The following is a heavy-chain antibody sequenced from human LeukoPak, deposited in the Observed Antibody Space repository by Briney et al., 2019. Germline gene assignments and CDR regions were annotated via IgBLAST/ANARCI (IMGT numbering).Heavy chain of an antibody. CDR2: INDDGKTT. CDR1: GFIFKRSW. CDR3: TRDDGYNRFYI. Sequence: PGGSLRLSCAATGFIFKRSWMTWVRQAPGTGLEWVANINDDGKTTNHVDSVKGRFTISRDNARNLLYLQMNSLRADDTALYYCTRDDGYNRFYIWGQGTMVSISS. D-gene: IGHD5-24*01. V-gene: IGHV3-7*01. J-gene: IGHJ3*02.